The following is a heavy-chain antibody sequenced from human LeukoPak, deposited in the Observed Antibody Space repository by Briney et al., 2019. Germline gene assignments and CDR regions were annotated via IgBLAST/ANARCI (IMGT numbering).Heavy chain of an antibody. V-gene: IGHV1-8*01. CDR3: ARANSWNGYYYYMDV. CDR1: GYTFTSYD. Sequence: ASVKVSCKASGYTFTSYDINWVRQAAGQGLEWMGWMNPNSGNTGYAQKLQGRVTMTRNTSISTVYLELSSLRSEDTAVYYCARANSWNGYYYYMDVWGKGTTVTISS. D-gene: IGHD1-1*01. J-gene: IGHJ6*03. CDR2: MNPNSGNT.